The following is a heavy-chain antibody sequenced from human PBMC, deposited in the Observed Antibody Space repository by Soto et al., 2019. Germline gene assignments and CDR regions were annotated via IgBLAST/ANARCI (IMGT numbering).Heavy chain of an antibody. CDR3: IQSRWGGDCVQIYSSHSCYGLDV. V-gene: IGHV2-5*02. D-gene: IGHD2-21*02. CDR2: LYWDADK. CDR1: GLSLRTTGVG. Sequence: QITLKESGPTLVKPTQTLTLTCTFSGLSLRTTGVGVGWVRPPPGKALEWLALLYWDADKRYSPSLKSRLTITKNISEKQVVLTMTNMDTVDTAKYYCIQSRWGGDCVQIYSSHSCYGLDVGGQGTTVTVSS. J-gene: IGHJ6*02.